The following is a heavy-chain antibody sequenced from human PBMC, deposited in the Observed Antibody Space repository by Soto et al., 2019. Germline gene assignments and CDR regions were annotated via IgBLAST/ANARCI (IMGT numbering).Heavy chain of an antibody. CDR2: ISPTGGST. J-gene: IGHJ4*02. Sequence: EVQLLESGGGLVQPGGSLRLSCAGSGYTHNFNTYAMSWVRQAPGNGLEWVAGISPTGGSTYYADSVKGRFTISRDKSKDTLFLQMSSLRVEAAAVYFCAKVKRGIGPTIGGGFDSWGGGTLVTVSS. D-gene: IGHD6-13*01. CDR3: AKVKRGIGPTIGGGFDS. V-gene: IGHV3-23*01. CDR1: GYTHNFNTYA.